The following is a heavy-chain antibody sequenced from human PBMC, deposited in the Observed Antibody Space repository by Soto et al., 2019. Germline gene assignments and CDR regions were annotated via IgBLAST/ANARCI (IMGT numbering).Heavy chain of an antibody. D-gene: IGHD2-2*01. CDR2: IYHTGNT. V-gene: IGHV4-30-4*01. CDR3: ARDEYQLLSSVSWFDS. J-gene: IGHJ5*01. CDR1: GGSISDDSY. Sequence: SETLSLTCTVSGGSISDDSYWSWIRQTPGKGLEWIGYIYHTGNTYYNPSLRRRVSISVDKSKSQFSLKLISVTAADTAVYFCARDEYQLLSSVSWFDSWGKVTLVTVSS.